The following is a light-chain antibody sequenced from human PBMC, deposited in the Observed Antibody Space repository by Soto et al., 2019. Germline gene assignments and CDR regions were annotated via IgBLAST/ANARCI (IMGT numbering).Light chain of an antibody. Sequence: QSALTQPPSTSGSPGQSVTISCTGTSSDVVGYNYVSWYQQHPGKVPKLMIYEVTRRPSGVPDRFSGSKSGNTASLTVSGLQAEDEADYYCSSYAGSNYYVVFGGGTKLTVL. V-gene: IGLV2-8*01. J-gene: IGLJ2*01. CDR1: SSDVVGYNY. CDR3: SSYAGSNYYVV. CDR2: EVT.